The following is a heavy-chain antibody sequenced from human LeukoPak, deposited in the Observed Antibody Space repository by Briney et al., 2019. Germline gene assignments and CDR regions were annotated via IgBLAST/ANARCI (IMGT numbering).Heavy chain of an antibody. V-gene: IGHV1-18*01. Sequence: ASVKVSCKASGYTFTTYGINWVRQAPGQGLEWMGWISVYNGNTNYAQKLQDRVTMTTDTSTSTSYMELRSLRSDDTAVYYCARGGSGPPTMIVVKGYAFDIWGQGTMVTVSS. CDR3: ARGGSGPPTMIVVKGYAFDI. D-gene: IGHD3-22*01. CDR1: GYTFTTYG. J-gene: IGHJ3*02. CDR2: ISVYNGNT.